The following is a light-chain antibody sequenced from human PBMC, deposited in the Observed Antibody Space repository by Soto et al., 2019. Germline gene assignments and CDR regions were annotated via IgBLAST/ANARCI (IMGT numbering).Light chain of an antibody. Sequence: QSALTQPPSASGSPGQSVSISCTGTNNDMSPYHFVSWYQQHPGKAPKLIIYEVNRRPSGVPDRFSGSKSGNTASLTVSGLQTEDEADYYCNPYQNSSAVVCGGGPKVTVL. V-gene: IGLV2-8*01. CDR3: NPYQNSSAVV. CDR1: NNDMSPYHF. J-gene: IGLJ2*01. CDR2: EVN.